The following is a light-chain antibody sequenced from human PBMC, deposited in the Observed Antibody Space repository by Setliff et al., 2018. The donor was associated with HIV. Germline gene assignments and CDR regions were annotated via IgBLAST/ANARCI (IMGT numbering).Light chain of an antibody. V-gene: IGLV1-51*01. CDR3: GTWDTSLSAGV. CDR2: DND. CDR1: SSNIGDSY. Sequence: SALTQPPSVSAAPGQKVTISCAGSSSNIGDSYVSWYQQLPGKAPKLLIYDNDKRPSGIADRFSGSKSGTSATLGISGLQTGDEADYYCGTWDTSLSAGVFGGGTKVTVL. J-gene: IGLJ2*01.